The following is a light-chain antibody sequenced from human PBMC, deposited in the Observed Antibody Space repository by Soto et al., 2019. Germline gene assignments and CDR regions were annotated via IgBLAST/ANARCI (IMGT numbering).Light chain of an antibody. V-gene: IGKV1-39*01. CDR3: QQTYSNHPT. Sequence: DIQMTQSPSALSASVGDRFTITCRASQSISTYLNWYQQKAGLAPKLLIYAASSLQSGVPSRFSGSGSGTDFTLTISSLQPEDFATYYCQQTYSNHPTFGQGTKVDLK. CDR2: AAS. J-gene: IGKJ1*01. CDR1: QSISTY.